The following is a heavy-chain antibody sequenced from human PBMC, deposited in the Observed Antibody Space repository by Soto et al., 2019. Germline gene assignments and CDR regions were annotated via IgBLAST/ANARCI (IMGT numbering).Heavy chain of an antibody. Sequence: KASETLSLTCTVSGDSVTRDYWSWIRQPPGQGLEWIGYVYNSGSANYNPSLMSRVSISLDSSRNHVSLTLASVTAADTAIYFCARGTTWHLVDDWGQGTLVTVSS. CDR2: VYNSGSA. V-gene: IGHV4-59*02. CDR3: ARGTTWHLVDD. CDR1: GDSVTRDY. J-gene: IGHJ4*02. D-gene: IGHD1-7*01.